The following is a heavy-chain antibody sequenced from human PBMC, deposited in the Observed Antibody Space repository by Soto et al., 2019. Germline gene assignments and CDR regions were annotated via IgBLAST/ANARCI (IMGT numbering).Heavy chain of an antibody. J-gene: IGHJ4*02. Sequence: SETLSLTCAVSGDSINNYSWSWIRQPPGKGLEWIGYISYSGSTSYNPSLRSRVTISVDTSKNQFSLKLSSVTAADTSVYYCARVGYCSGGSCYHFDYWGQGTLVTVSS. CDR1: GDSINNYS. V-gene: IGHV4-59*01. CDR3: ARVGYCSGGSCYHFDY. D-gene: IGHD2-15*01. CDR2: ISYSGST.